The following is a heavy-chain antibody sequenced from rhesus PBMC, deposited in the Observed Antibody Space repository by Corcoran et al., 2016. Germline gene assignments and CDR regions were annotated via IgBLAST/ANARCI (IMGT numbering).Heavy chain of an antibody. CDR2: ISNRGSNT. V-gene: IGHV3S5*01. CDR3: AKERRYSGPFDY. Sequence: EVQLVESGGGLVQPGGSLRLSCAASGFTFSSYGMSWVRQAPGKGLEWVSYISNRGSNTHYTNPVKGRFTNSRDNLKNTLALQMNSLRAEDTAVYYCAKERRYSGPFDYWGQGVLVTVSS. J-gene: IGHJ4*01. CDR1: GFTFSSYG. D-gene: IGHD5-24*01.